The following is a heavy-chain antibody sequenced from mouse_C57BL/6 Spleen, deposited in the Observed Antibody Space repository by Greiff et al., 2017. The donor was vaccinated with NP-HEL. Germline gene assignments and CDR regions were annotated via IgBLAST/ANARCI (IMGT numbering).Heavy chain of an antibody. CDR1: GYSITSGYY. CDR3: ARDSSSYRYFGV. V-gene: IGHV3-6*01. CDR2: ISYDGSN. J-gene: IGHJ1*03. Sequence: EESGPGLVKPSQSLSLTCSVSGYSITSGYYWNWVRQFPGNKLEWMGYISYDGSNNYNPSLKNRIAITRDTTKNQFFLKLNSETTKDTATYDCARDSSSYRYFGVWGTGTTVTVSS. D-gene: IGHD1-1*01.